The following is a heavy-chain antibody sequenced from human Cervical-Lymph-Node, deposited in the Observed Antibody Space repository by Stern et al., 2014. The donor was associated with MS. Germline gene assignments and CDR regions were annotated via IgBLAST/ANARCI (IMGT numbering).Heavy chain of an antibody. D-gene: IGHD6-13*01. CDR1: GGSINSYY. CDR2: GDYSGSP. CDR3: ARDLAAAPSRYYYGLDV. J-gene: IGHJ6*02. Sequence: QVQLQESGPGLVRPSDTLSLTCTVSGGSINSYYWSWIRQPPGKGLEWLGNGDYSGSPNYNPSLTSRVAISVDTSTNQIFLELASVTAADTAVFYCARDLAAAPSRYYYGLDVWGQGTTVTVSS. V-gene: IGHV4-59*01.